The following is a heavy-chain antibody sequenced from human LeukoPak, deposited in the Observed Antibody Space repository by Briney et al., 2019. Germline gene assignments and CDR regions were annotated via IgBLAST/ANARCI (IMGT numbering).Heavy chain of an antibody. CDR2: IYYSGST. CDR3: ARDRGRTVAYYYGMDV. J-gene: IGHJ6*02. CDR1: GGSISSYY. D-gene: IGHD1-26*01. V-gene: IGHV4-59*01. Sequence: PSETLSLTCTVSGGSISSYYWSWIRQPPGKGLEWIGYIYYSGSTNYNPSLKSRVTISVDTSKNQFSLKLSSVSAADTAVYYCARDRGRTVAYYYGMDVWGQGTTVTVSS.